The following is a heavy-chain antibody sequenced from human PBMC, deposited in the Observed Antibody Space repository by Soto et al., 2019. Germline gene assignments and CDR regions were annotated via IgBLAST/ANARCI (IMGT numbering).Heavy chain of an antibody. CDR2: IRDRAYSYAT. CDR1: GFVFKDSS. D-gene: IGHD3-16*02. V-gene: IGHV3-73*01. Sequence: TGGSLRLSCAASGFVFKDSSIHWVRQASGKGLEWVGRIRDRAYSYATAYAASVTGRFTISRDDSTNTAYLQMNSLETEDTAIYYCTRLISAAQDYWGQGTQVTVSS. J-gene: IGHJ4*02. CDR3: TRLISAAQDY.